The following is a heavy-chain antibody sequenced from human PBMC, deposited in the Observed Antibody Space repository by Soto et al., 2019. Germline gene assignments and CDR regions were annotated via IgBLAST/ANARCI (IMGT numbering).Heavy chain of an antibody. D-gene: IGHD4-17*01. V-gene: IGHV3-21*01. CDR3: ARSPSMTTVSLDY. CDR2: ISSSSSYL. CDR1: GFTFSSYS. J-gene: IGHJ4*02. Sequence: EVQLVESGGGLVKPGGSLRLSCAASGFTFSSYSMNWVRQAPGKGLEWVSSISSSSSYLSYADSLKGRFTISRNNAKNSLYLQMNSLRAEDTAVYYCARSPSMTTVSLDYWGQGTLVTVSS.